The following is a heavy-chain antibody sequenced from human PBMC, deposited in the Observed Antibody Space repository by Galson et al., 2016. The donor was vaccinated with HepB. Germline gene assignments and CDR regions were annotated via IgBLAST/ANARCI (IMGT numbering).Heavy chain of an antibody. D-gene: IGHD3-10*01. CDR3: VKDLGNYASGQVYNWFDS. J-gene: IGHJ5*01. Sequence: SLRLSCAASGFSFTTFAMSWVRQAPGKGLEWVSGVSGGGHASYYADSVKGRFTISKDTSKNTLFLQMNSLRAEDTALYKCVKDLGNYASGQVYNWFDSWGQGTLVTVSS. CDR2: VSGGGHAS. CDR1: GFSFTTFA. V-gene: IGHV3-23*01.